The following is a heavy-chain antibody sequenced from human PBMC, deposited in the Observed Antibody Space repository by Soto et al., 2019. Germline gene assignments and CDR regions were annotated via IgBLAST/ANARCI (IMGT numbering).Heavy chain of an antibody. Sequence: ALVKVSCKASGGTFSSYAISWVRQAPGQGLEWMGGIIPIFGTANYAQKFQGRVTITADESTSTAYMELSSLRSEDTAVYYCARPQGDCSGGSCYSRVADYYYGMDVWGQGTKVTVSS. V-gene: IGHV1-69*13. D-gene: IGHD2-15*01. CDR1: GGTFSSYA. CDR2: IIPIFGTA. CDR3: ARPQGDCSGGSCYSRVADYYYGMDV. J-gene: IGHJ6*02.